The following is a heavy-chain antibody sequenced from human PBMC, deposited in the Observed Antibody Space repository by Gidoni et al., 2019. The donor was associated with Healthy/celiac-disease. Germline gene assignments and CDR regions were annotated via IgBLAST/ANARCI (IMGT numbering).Heavy chain of an antibody. CDR1: GGTFSSYA. CDR3: ARVEEYCSGGSCYIAFDI. V-gene: IGHV1-69*01. J-gene: IGHJ3*02. D-gene: IGHD2-15*01. CDR2: IIPIFGTA. Sequence: QVQLVQSGAEVKKPGSSVKVSCKASGGTFSSYAISWVRQAPGQGLEWMGGIIPIFGTANYAQKFQGRVTITADESTSTAYMELSSLRSEDTAVYYCARVEEYCSGGSCYIAFDIWGQGTMVTVSS.